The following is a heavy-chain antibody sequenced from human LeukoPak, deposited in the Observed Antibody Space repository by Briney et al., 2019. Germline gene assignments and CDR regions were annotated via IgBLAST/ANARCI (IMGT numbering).Heavy chain of an antibody. CDR1: GFTFRNYW. Sequence: GGSLRLSCAASGFTFRNYWMDWVRQVPGRGLVWVSRVNGDGTSTSYADSVKGRFTISRGNAKNTLYLQMNSLRAEDTAVYFRARAAGNYYYGMDVWGQGTTVTVSS. CDR3: ARAAGNYYYGMDV. V-gene: IGHV3-74*01. D-gene: IGHD3-10*01. J-gene: IGHJ6*02. CDR2: VNGDGTST.